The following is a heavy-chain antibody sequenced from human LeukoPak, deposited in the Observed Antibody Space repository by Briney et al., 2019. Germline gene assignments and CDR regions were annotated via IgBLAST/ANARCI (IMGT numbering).Heavy chain of an antibody. Sequence: PSETLSLTCAVYGGSFSGYYWSWIRQPPGKGLEWVGEINHSGSTNYNPSLKSRVTISVDTSKNQFSLKLSSVTAADTAMYYCARKTIAGADDYWGQGTLVTVSS. CDR2: INHSGST. D-gene: IGHD6-13*01. CDR1: GGSFSGYY. J-gene: IGHJ4*02. V-gene: IGHV4-34*01. CDR3: ARKTIAGADDY.